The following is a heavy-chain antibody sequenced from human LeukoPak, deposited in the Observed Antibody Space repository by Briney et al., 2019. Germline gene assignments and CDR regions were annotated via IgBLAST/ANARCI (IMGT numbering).Heavy chain of an antibody. CDR1: GGSISTYY. D-gene: IGHD3-10*01. CDR3: ALAGQFAEFDP. CDR2: IYYSGST. J-gene: IGHJ5*02. Sequence: SETLSLTCTVSGGSISTYYWSWIREPPGRELEWIGYIYYSGSTKYNPSLKSRVTISVDTSKNQFSLKLRSVTAADTAVYFCALAGQFAEFDPWGQGTLVTVSS. V-gene: IGHV4-59*01.